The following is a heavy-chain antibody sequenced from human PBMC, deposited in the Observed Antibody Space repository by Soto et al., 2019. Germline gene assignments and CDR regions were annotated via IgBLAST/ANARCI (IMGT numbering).Heavy chain of an antibody. J-gene: IGHJ4*02. CDR1: GYTFTGYD. Sequence: QAQPVQSGAEVKKPGASVKVSCKASGYTFTGYDINWVRQATGQGLEWMGWMNPNSGNTGYAQNFQGRGTMTRDNSITTAYMELTSLRDDDSAVYYCAGEKVGTTGIDFWGQGTLVTVSS. V-gene: IGHV1-8*01. D-gene: IGHD1-26*01. CDR3: AGEKVGTTGIDF. CDR2: MNPNSGNT.